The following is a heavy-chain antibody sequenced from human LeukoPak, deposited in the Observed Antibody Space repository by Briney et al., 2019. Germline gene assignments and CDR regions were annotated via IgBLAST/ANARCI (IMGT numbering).Heavy chain of an antibody. J-gene: IGHJ4*02. CDR1: GYSFTNYW. D-gene: IGHD2-15*01. CDR2: IYPGDSDT. CDR3: ARRYCSGGNCYNFDY. V-gene: IGHV5-51*01. Sequence: GESLKISCKGSGYSFTNYWIGWVRQMPGKGLEWMGIIYPGDSDTRYSPSFQGQVTISADKSISTAYLQWSSLKASDTAIYYCARRYCSGGNCYNFDYWGQGTLVTVSS.